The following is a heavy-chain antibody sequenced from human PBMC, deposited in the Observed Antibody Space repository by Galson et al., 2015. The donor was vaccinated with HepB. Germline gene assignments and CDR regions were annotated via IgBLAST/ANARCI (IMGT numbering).Heavy chain of an antibody. CDR2: INPNSGGT. Sequence: SVKVSCKASGYTFTAYYIHWVRQAPGQGLEWMGWINPNSGGTNYAEKFQDWITMTRDTSISTAYMELNRLKSDDTAVYYCARDPHPAIAAVYYYYGVDVWGQGTTVTVSS. J-gene: IGHJ6*02. V-gene: IGHV1-2*04. CDR3: ARDPHPAIAAVYYYYGVDV. D-gene: IGHD6-25*01. CDR1: GYTFTAYY.